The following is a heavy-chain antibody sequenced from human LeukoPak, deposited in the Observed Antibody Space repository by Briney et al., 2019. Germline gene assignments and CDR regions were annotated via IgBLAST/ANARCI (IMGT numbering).Heavy chain of an antibody. D-gene: IGHD2-8*01. CDR2: IIPIFGIA. CDR1: GGTLNNYA. CDR3: ARVQYWGNGCTNGVCYTSIRDY. V-gene: IGHV1-69*04. J-gene: IGHJ4*02. Sequence: ASVTVSYKASGGTLNNYAISWVRQAPGQGLEWMGRIIPIFGIANYLQKFHPRVTITADKSTSTAYMELSSLRSEDTAVYYCARVQYWGNGCTNGVCYTSIRDYWGQGTLVTVSS.